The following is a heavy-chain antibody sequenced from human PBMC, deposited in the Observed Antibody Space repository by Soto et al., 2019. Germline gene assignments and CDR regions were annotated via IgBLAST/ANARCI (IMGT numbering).Heavy chain of an antibody. D-gene: IGHD6-6*01. V-gene: IGHV3-30*18. CDR2: ISYDVSNK. CDR3: AQDLKPIAARRSYWYFDL. CDR1: GFTFSSYC. Sequence: PXVCLRLSCAACGFTFSSYCMHWVRQAPGKGLEWVAVISYDVSNKYYADSVKGRFTISRDNSKNTLYLQMNSLRAEDTAVYYCAQDLKPIAARRSYWYFDLCGRRTLVTVSS. J-gene: IGHJ2*01.